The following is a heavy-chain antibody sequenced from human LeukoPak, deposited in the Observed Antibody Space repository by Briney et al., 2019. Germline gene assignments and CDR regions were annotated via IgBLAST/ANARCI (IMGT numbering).Heavy chain of an antibody. D-gene: IGHD6-19*01. Sequence: GGSLRLSCAASGFTFSSYWMHWVRQAPGKGLVWDSRINSDGSSTSYADSVKGRFTISRDNAKNTLYLQMNSLRAEDTAVYYCARGGSISSGWYVGDYWGQGTLVTVSS. V-gene: IGHV3-74*01. CDR1: GFTFSSYW. CDR2: INSDGSST. J-gene: IGHJ4*02. CDR3: ARGGSISSGWYVGDY.